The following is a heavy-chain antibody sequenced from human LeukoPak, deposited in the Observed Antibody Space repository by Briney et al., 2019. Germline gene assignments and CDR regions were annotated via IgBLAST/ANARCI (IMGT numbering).Heavy chain of an antibody. CDR1: GFTFSSYS. Sequence: GGSLRLSCAASGFTFSSYSMNWVRQAPGRGLEWVSYISSSSSTIYYADSVKGRFTISRDNAKNSLYLQMNSLRAEDTAVYYCVRIIPMAAAWGQGTLVTVSS. CDR3: VRIIPMAAA. D-gene: IGHD2-15*01. V-gene: IGHV3-48*01. CDR2: ISSSSSTI. J-gene: IGHJ4*02.